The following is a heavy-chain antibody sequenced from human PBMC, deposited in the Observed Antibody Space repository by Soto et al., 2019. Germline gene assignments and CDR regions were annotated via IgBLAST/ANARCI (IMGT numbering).Heavy chain of an antibody. J-gene: IGHJ2*01. Sequence: EVQLLESGGGLVKPGGSLRLSCAASGFTFTNYAMTWVRQAPGKGLEWVSSISGGDGDTSYADSVKGRFTISRDNSENTMFLQMNSLRPDTAVYYCAKDRFTSTVRKYWFFDLWGRGTLVTVSS. D-gene: IGHD3-10*01. V-gene: IGHV3-23*01. CDR3: AKDRFTSTVRKYWFFDL. CDR1: GFTFTNYA. CDR2: ISGGDGDT.